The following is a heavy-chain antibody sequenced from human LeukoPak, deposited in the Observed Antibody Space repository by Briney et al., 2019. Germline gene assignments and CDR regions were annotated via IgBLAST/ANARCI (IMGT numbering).Heavy chain of an antibody. D-gene: IGHD4-23*01. CDR3: ARGARWAYYFDY. CDR1: GFTFSDYY. V-gene: IGHV3-11*01. Sequence: GGSLRLSCTASGFTFSDYYMSWIPQTPGKGLEWLSYISTRDNTIQYADSVKGRCTISRDNANNSVFLQMNNLRAEDSAIYYCARGARWAYYFDYWGQGSLVTVSS. CDR2: ISTRDNTI. J-gene: IGHJ4*02.